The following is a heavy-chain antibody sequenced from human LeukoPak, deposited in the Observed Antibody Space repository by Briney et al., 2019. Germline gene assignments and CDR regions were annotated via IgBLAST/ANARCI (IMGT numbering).Heavy chain of an antibody. Sequence: PSETLSLTCTVSGGSISSYYWTWIRQPPEKGLEWIGYIYAGANAEYNPSLRGRVAISVDTSKNQFSLNLNSATAADTAVYYCARGGLYANIRYDYWGQGALVTVSS. V-gene: IGHV4-59*01. D-gene: IGHD3/OR15-3a*01. J-gene: IGHJ4*02. CDR2: IYAGANA. CDR3: ARGGLYANIRYDY. CDR1: GGSISSYY.